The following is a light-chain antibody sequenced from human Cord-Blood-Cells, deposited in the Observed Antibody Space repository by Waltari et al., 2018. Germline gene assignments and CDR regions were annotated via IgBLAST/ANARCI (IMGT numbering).Light chain of an antibody. CDR3: QQYDNLLFT. CDR2: DAS. J-gene: IGKJ3*01. Sequence: IQMTQSPSSLSASVGDRVTITCQASQDISNYLNWYQQKLGKAPKLLIYDASNLETGVPSRFSGSGSGTDFTYTISSLQPEDIATHYCQQYDNLLFTFGPGTKVDIK. V-gene: IGKV1-33*01. CDR1: QDISNY.